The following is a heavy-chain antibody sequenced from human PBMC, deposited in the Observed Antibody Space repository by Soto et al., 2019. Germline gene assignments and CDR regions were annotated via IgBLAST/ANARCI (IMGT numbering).Heavy chain of an antibody. CDR2: INPNSGGT. CDR3: ARVGPMSLENNGYYYYGMDV. V-gene: IGHV1-2*04. CDR1: GYTFTGYY. D-gene: IGHD3-10*02. J-gene: IGHJ6*02. Sequence: GASVKVSCKASGYTFTGYYMHWVRQAPGQGLEWMGWINPNSGGTNYAQKFQGWVTMTRDTSISTAYMELSRLRSDDTAVYYCARVGPMSLENNGYYYYGMDVWDQGTTVTVSS.